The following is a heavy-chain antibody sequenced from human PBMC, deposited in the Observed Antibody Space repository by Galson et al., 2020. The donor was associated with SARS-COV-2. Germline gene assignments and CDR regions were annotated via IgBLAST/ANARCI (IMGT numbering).Heavy chain of an antibody. D-gene: IGHD4-17*01. CDR2: VTAGGSIT. CDR3: AKDQGNDYGDQLDY. CDR1: GFTFSRYA. Sequence: GGSLRLSCAGSGFTFSRYAMSWVRQVPGKGLEWVSSVTAGGSITYHADTVKGRFIISRDNSKNTLYLQMNSLRVEDTALYYCAKDQGNDYGDQLDYWGQGTLVSVSS. V-gene: IGHV3-23*01. J-gene: IGHJ4*02.